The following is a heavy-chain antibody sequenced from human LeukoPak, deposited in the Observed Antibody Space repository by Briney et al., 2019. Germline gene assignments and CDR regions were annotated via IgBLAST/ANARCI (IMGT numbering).Heavy chain of an antibody. CDR1: GGSISSYG. J-gene: IGHJ6*03. CDR3: AKQGEIRQDYYMDV. V-gene: IGHV1-69*06. CDR2: IIPVFGTA. Sequence: GASVKVSCKVSGGSISSYGISWVRQAPGQGLEWMGRIIPVFGTANYAQKFQDRVTITADTVSNTAYMELTSLTSEDTAVYFCAKQGEIRQDYYMDVWGNGTAVTVSS. D-gene: IGHD1/OR15-1a*01.